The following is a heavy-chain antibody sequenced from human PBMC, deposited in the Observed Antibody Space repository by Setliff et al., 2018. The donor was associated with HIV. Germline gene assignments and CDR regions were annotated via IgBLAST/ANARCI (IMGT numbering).Heavy chain of an antibody. D-gene: IGHD2-15*01. V-gene: IGHV1-18*04. CDR3: ARDSSASRTPPLH. CDR2: IGPYNDRT. J-gene: IGHJ4*02. Sequence: GASVKVSCKASGYTFSGNYIHWVRQAPGQGLEWMGWIGPYNDRTEYAQEFQGRVSLTIDTSASTAYMELRSLRSDDTAVYYCARDSSASRTPPLHWGQGTLVTVSS. CDR1: GYTFSGNY.